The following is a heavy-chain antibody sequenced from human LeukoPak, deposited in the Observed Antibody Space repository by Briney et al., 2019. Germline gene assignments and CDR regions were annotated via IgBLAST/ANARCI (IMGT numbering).Heavy chain of an antibody. CDR1: GFTFSSYG. D-gene: IGHD2-15*01. CDR3: AGGYCSGGSCHRSYYGMDV. Sequence: PGGSLRLSCAASGFTFSSYGMHWVRQAPGKGLEWVAVISYDGSNKYYADSVKGRFTISRDNSKSTLYLQMNSLGAEDTAVYYCAGGYCSGGSCHRSYYGMDVWGQGTVVTVSS. J-gene: IGHJ6*02. V-gene: IGHV3-30*03. CDR2: ISYDGSNK.